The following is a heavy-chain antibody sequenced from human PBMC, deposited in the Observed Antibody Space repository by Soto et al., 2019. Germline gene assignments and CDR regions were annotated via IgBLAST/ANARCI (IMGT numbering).Heavy chain of an antibody. CDR1: GFTFNTYG. V-gene: IGHV3-30*18. CDR2: ISYDGNNK. CDR3: AKEREDFVVVIAALDY. D-gene: IGHD2-15*01. Sequence: QVQLVESGRGVVQPGRALRLSCTASGFTFNTYGMHWVRQAPGKGLEWVAVISYDGNNKYYADSVKGRFTISRDNSKNTMYLHMYSLRAEDTAVYYCAKEREDFVVVIAALDYWGQGALVTVSS. J-gene: IGHJ4*02.